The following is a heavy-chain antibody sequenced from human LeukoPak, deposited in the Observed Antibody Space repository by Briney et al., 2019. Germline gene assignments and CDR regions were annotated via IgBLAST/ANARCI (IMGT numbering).Heavy chain of an antibody. CDR3: ARNLNSGWSWGQDY. CDR1: GYTFTGYY. CDR2: INPNSGCT. J-gene: IGHJ4*02. Sequence: ASVKVSCKASGYTFTGYYMHRVRQAPGQGLEWMGWINPNSGCTKYAQKFQGRVTMTRDTSISTAYMELSRLRSDDTAVYYCARNLNSGWSWGQDYWGQGTLDTVSS. D-gene: IGHD6-19*01. V-gene: IGHV1-2*02.